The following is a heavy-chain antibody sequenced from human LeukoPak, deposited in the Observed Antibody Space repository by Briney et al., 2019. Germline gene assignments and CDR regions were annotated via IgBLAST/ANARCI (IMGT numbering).Heavy chain of an antibody. Sequence: ASVKVSCKASGGTFSSYAISWVRQAPGQGLEWMGRTIPILGIANYAQKFQGRVTITADKSTSTAYMELSSLRSEDTAVYYCARWDTAMVAFDYWGQGTLVTVSS. CDR3: ARWDTAMVAFDY. CDR1: GGTFSSYA. J-gene: IGHJ4*02. V-gene: IGHV1-69*04. CDR2: TIPILGIA. D-gene: IGHD5-18*01.